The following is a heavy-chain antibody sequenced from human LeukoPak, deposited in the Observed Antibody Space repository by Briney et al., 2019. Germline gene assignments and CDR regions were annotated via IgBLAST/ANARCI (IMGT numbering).Heavy chain of an antibody. V-gene: IGHV4-59*01. CDR1: DGSISDYH. CDR2: IYSSGHT. D-gene: IGHD1-26*01. CDR3: ARGGQWAGTNWFDP. Sequence: SETLSLTCTVSDGSISDYHWVWIRQPPGKGLEWIGDIYSSGHTDYTPSLRGRVSMSIDASRNHFSLKVDSVTTADTAVYYCARGGQWAGTNWFDPWGRGILVSVS. J-gene: IGHJ5*02.